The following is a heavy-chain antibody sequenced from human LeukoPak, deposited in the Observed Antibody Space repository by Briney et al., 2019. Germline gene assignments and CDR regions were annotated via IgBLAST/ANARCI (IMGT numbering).Heavy chain of an antibody. CDR3: ARAPDTFIDAFDI. CDR2: INPNSGGT. J-gene: IGHJ3*02. CDR1: GYTFTGYY. V-gene: IGHV1-2*02. Sequence: ASVKVSCKASGYTFTGYYMHWVRQAPGQGLEWMGWINPNSGGTNYAQKFQGRVTMTRDTSISTAYMELSRLRSDDTAVYYCARAPDTFIDAFDIWGQGTMVTVSS. D-gene: IGHD2/OR15-2a*01.